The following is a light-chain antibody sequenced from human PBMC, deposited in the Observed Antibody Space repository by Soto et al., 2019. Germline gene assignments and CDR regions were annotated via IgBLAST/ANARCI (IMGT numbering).Light chain of an antibody. CDR2: SNN. Sequence: QSVLTQPPSVSGAPGQRVTISCTGTSSNIGAGYAVHWYQQLPGSAPKLLISSNNIRPSGVPDRFSGSNSGTSASLAITGLQAEDGADYFCQSYDRSLSGSVFGGGTKLTVL. V-gene: IGLV1-40*01. CDR1: SSNIGAGYA. CDR3: QSYDRSLSGSV. J-gene: IGLJ3*02.